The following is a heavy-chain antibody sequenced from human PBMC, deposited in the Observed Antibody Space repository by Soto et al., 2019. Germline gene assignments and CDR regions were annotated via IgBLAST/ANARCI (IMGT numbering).Heavy chain of an antibody. D-gene: IGHD3-22*01. Sequence: GESLKITFKGSVYNFPNYWIAWLRQMPGKDLEWMGTIYPGDSDTRYSPSFQGQVTISADKSISTAYLQWSSLKASDTAMYYCARWYYYDSSGPYYFDYWGQGTLVTVSS. CDR2: IYPGDSDT. J-gene: IGHJ4*02. CDR1: VYNFPNYW. CDR3: ARWYYYDSSGPYYFDY. V-gene: IGHV5-51*01.